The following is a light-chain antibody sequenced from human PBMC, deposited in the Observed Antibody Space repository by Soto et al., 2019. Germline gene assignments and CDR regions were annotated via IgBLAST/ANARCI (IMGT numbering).Light chain of an antibody. CDR3: QQDNSYWT. CDR1: QSISNS. CDR2: KAS. V-gene: IGKV1-5*03. Sequence: DIQMTQSPSTLSASVGDRVTITCRATQSISNSLAWYQQKPGKAPKLLIYKASSLESGVPSRFSGRGSGTEITLTITSLQPDDFATYYCQQDNSYWTFGQGTKVEIK. J-gene: IGKJ1*01.